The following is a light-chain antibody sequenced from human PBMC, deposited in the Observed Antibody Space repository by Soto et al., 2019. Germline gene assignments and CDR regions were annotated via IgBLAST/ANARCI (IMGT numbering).Light chain of an antibody. J-gene: IGLJ2*01. CDR1: SSDVGAYNF. CDR2: EVS. CDR3: SSYRSSGSLV. Sequence: QSALTQPASVSGSPGQSITISCTGTSSDVGAYNFVSWYQQHPGKAPKLIIYEVSHRPSGVSNRFSGSKSGNTASLTISGLQADDEADYYCSSYRSSGSLVFGGGTKLTVL. V-gene: IGLV2-14*01.